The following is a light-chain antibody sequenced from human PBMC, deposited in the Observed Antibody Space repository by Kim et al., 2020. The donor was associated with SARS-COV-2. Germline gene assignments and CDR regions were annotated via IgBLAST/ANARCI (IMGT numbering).Light chain of an antibody. Sequence: QRVTVSCTGSSSNIGAGHDVHWYQQLPGTAPKLLIYANSNRPSVVPDRLSGSKSGTSASLAITGLQAEDEADYYCQSYDSSLSVWVFGGGTQLTVL. CDR3: QSYDSSLSVWV. J-gene: IGLJ2*01. V-gene: IGLV1-40*01. CDR2: ANS. CDR1: SSNIGAGHD.